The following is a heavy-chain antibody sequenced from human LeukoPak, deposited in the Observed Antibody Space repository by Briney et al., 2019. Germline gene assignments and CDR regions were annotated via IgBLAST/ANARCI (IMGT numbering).Heavy chain of an antibody. CDR3: AKGTSWFGED. D-gene: IGHD3-10*01. Sequence: PGGSLRLSCAASXXTFSTYAMTWVRQAPGKGLEWVAAVTSDGRWTNYADSVKGRFTVSRDNSKDTLFMQMSSLRAEDTAVYYCAKGTSWFGEDWGLGTLVTVSS. CDR1: XXTFSTYA. V-gene: IGHV3-23*01. J-gene: IGHJ4*02. CDR2: VTSDGRWT.